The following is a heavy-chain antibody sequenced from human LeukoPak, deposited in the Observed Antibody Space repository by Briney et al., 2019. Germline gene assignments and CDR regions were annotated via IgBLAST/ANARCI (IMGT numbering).Heavy chain of an antibody. D-gene: IGHD3/OR15-3a*01. Sequence: GGSLRLSCAASGFTFSSYSMNWVRQAPGKGLEWVSSITTSSVYIDYADSLKGRFTISRDNAKNSLYLQMNSLKAEDTAVYYCARAHFLGTSFYIDYWGQGTLVTVSS. CDR1: GFTFSSYS. CDR3: ARAHFLGTSFYIDY. V-gene: IGHV3-21*01. J-gene: IGHJ4*02. CDR2: ITTSSVYI.